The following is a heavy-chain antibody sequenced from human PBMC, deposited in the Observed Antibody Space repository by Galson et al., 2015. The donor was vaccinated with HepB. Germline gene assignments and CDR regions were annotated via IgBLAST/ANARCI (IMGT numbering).Heavy chain of an antibody. CDR1: GFTFSSYW. J-gene: IGHJ4*02. CDR3: AKRELSSGLGHQFDL. CDR2: INSDGSST. Sequence: SLRLSCAASGFTFSSYWMHWVRQVPGKGLVWVSRINSDGSSTTYADSVKGRFTISRDNAKNTLYLQMNSLRAEDTALYYCAKRELSSGLGHQFDLWGQETLVTVSS. D-gene: IGHD7-27*01. V-gene: IGHV3-74*01.